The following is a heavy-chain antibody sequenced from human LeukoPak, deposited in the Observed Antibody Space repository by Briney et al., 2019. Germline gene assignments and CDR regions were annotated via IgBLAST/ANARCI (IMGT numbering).Heavy chain of an antibody. CDR3: AKHLTNAYYDMIWFDP. CDR2: IKQDGSEK. Sequence: GGSLRLSCAACGFTFSSYWMSWVRQAPGKGLEWVANIKQDGSEKYYVDSVKGRFTISRDNAKNSLYLQMNSLRAEDTAVYYCAKHLTNAYYDMIWFDPWGQGTLVTVSS. CDR1: GFTFSSYW. J-gene: IGHJ5*02. D-gene: IGHD3-16*01. V-gene: IGHV3-7*01.